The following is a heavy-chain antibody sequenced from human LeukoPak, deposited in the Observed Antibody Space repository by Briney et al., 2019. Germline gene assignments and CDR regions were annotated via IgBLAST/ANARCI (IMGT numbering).Heavy chain of an antibody. CDR3: ARGDGYNYADY. J-gene: IGHJ4*02. CDR2: IIPIFGTA. V-gene: IGHV1-69*13. Sequence: GASVKVSCKASGGTFSSYAISWVRQAPGQGLEWMGGIIPIFGTANYAQKFQGRVTITADESTSTAYMELSSLRSEDTAVYYCARGDGYNYADYWGQGTLVTVSS. CDR1: GGTFSSYA. D-gene: IGHD5-24*01.